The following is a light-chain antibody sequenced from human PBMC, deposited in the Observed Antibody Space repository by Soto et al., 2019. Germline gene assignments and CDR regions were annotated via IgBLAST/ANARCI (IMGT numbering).Light chain of an antibody. CDR2: GDR. Sequence: QSVLTQPPSVSGAPGQRVTISCTGSSSNIGACYEVSWYQQLPGTAPKLLIYGDRYRPAGVPDRFSGSKSGTSVSLAITGLQAEDEADYHCQYYDSSLSGMVFGGGTKLTVL. CDR1: SSNIGACYE. V-gene: IGLV1-40*01. J-gene: IGLJ3*02. CDR3: QYYDSSLSGMV.